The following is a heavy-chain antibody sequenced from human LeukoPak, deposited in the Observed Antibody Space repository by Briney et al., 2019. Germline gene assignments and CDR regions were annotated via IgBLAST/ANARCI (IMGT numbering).Heavy chain of an antibody. CDR1: GGSISSYY. V-gene: IGHV4-59*01. CDR2: IYYSGST. CDR3: ARDRDSSGFRDY. Sequence: SQTLSLTCTVSGGSISSYYWSWIRQPPGKGLEWIGYIYYSGSTNYNPSLKSRVTISVDTSKNQFSLKLSSVTAADTAVYYCARDRDSSGFRDYWGQGTLVTVSS. J-gene: IGHJ4*02. D-gene: IGHD3-22*01.